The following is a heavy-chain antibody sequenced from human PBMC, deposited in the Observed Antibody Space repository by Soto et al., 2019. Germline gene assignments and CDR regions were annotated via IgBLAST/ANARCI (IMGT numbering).Heavy chain of an antibody. CDR1: GGSISSYY. Sequence: SETLSLTCTVSGGSISSYYWSWIRQPPGKGLEWIGYIYYSGSTNYNPSLKSRVTISVDTSKNQFSLKLSSVTAADTAVYYCARERIAARPDYWGQGTLVTVS. CDR3: ARERIAARPDY. CDR2: IYYSGST. J-gene: IGHJ4*02. V-gene: IGHV4-59*01. D-gene: IGHD6-6*01.